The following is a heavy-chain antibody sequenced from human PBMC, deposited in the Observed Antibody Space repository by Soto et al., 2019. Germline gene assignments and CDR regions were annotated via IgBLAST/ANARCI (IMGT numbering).Heavy chain of an antibody. Sequence: ASVKVSCKASGYTFTSYAMHWVRQAPGQRLEWMGWINAGNGNTKYSQKFQGRVTITRDTSASTAYMELSSLRSEDTAVYYCARELRYFDWLSLGFDPWGQGTLVTVSS. CDR1: GYTFTSYA. V-gene: IGHV1-3*01. J-gene: IGHJ5*02. CDR3: ARELRYFDWLSLGFDP. D-gene: IGHD3-9*01. CDR2: INAGNGNT.